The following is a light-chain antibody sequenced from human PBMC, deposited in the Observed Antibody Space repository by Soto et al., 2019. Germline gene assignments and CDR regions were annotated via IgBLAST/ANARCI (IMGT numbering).Light chain of an antibody. J-gene: IGKJ2*01. CDR1: QTISSSD. V-gene: IGKV3-20*01. CDR2: GAS. Sequence: EIVLTQSPGTLSLSPGERATLSCRASQTISSSDVAWYQQKPGQAPRLLIFGASSRAPDIPERFSGSGCGTDFTLTISRRDPEDFAVYYCQVSDNSCPKYTFGQGTKLEI. CDR3: QVSDNSCPKYT.